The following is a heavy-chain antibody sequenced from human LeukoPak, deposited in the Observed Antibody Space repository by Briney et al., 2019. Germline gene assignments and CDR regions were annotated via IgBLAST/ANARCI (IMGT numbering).Heavy chain of an antibody. CDR2: INHSGST. J-gene: IGHJ5*02. Sequence: PSETLSLTCTVSGGSISSYYWSWIRQPPGKGLEWIGEINHSGSTNYNPSLESRVTISVDTSKNQFSLKLSSVTAADTAVYYCARAYNWLPFDPWGQGTLVTVSS. V-gene: IGHV4-34*01. CDR3: ARAYNWLPFDP. CDR1: GGSISSYY. D-gene: IGHD1-20*01.